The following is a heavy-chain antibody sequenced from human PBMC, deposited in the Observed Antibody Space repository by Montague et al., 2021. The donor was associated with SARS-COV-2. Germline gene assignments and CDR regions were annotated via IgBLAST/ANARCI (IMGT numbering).Heavy chain of an antibody. CDR2: INNDNTAT. V-gene: IGHV3-48*04. Sequence: SLRLSLSASGFTFSSYNMNWVRQAPGKGLEWLSYINNDNTATNYADSVKGRFTIPRDNAKNSLYLQMNSLRAEDTAVYYCTRDSRSSGLSFYWGQGTLVIVSS. CDR1: GFTFSSYN. J-gene: IGHJ4*02. D-gene: IGHD6-19*01. CDR3: TRDSRSSGLSFY.